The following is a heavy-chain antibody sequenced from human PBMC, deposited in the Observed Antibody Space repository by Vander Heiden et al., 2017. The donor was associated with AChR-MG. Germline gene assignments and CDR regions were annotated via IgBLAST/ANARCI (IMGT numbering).Heavy chain of an antibody. CDR1: GGSLSSSSYY. Sequence: LQLQESGPGLVKPSETLSLTCPVSGGSLSSSSYYWGWIRQPPGKGLEWIGSIYYSGSTYYNPSLKSRVTISVDTSKNQFSLKLSSVTAADTAVYYCAIGSDLWYYYYGMDVWGQGTTVTVSS. CDR2: IYYSGST. D-gene: IGHD2-21*02. CDR3: AIGSDLWYYYYGMDV. J-gene: IGHJ6*02. V-gene: IGHV4-39*01.